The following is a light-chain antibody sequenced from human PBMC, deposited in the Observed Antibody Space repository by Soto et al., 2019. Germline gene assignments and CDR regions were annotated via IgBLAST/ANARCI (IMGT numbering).Light chain of an antibody. CDR3: AAWDDSLSGYV. CDR1: SSNIGSNY. Sequence: QSVLTQPPSASGTPGQGVTISCSGSSSNIGSNYVYRYQQLPGTAPKLLIYRNNQRPSGVPDRFSGSKSGTSASLAISGLRSEDEADYYCAAWDDSLSGYVFGTGTKVTVL. V-gene: IGLV1-47*01. CDR2: RNN. J-gene: IGLJ1*01.